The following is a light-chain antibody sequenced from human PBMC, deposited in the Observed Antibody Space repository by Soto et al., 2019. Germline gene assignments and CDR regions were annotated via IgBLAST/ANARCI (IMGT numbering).Light chain of an antibody. CDR3: EEYFGSLYT. J-gene: IGKJ2*01. CDR2: AAS. CDR1: QSISSTY. Sequence: SVLTQSPGTLSLSPGEGATLSCRTSQSISSTYLAWYQQRPGQAPRLLIYAASSRATGIPDRLSGSGSGTDFTPTISALETDVFAVYYGEEYFGSLYTFGQGTKLEIK. V-gene: IGKV3-20*01.